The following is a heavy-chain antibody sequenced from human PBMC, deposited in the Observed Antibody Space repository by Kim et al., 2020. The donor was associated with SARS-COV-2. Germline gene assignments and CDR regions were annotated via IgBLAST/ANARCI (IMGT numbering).Heavy chain of an antibody. CDR1: GFTFSSYA. Sequence: GGSLRLSCAASGFTFSSYAMHWVRQAPGKGLEWVAVISYDGSNKYYADSVKGRFTISRDNSKNTLYLQMNSLRAEDTAVYYCAKSRAVAGDYFDYWGQG. D-gene: IGHD6-19*01. CDR3: AKSRAVAGDYFDY. CDR2: ISYDGSNK. J-gene: IGHJ4*02. V-gene: IGHV3-30-3*02.